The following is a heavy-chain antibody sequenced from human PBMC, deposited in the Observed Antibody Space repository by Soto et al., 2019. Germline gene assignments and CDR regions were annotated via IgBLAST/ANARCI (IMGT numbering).Heavy chain of an antibody. CDR1: GFTFGRYT. CDR3: VRSDYYSYSGYHHAFDI. J-gene: IGHJ3*02. CDR2: VGSSSTST. V-gene: IGHV3-21*01. Sequence: GGSLRLSCAASGFTFGRYTMNWVRQAPGKGLEWVSSVGSSSTSTFYADSVKGRFTISRDNAENSLYLQMNSLRAADTALYFCVRSDYYSYSGYHHAFDIWGQGTMVTVSS. D-gene: IGHD2-21*01.